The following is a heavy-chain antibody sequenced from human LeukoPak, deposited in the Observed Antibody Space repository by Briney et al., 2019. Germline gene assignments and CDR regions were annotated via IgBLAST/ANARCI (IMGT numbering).Heavy chain of an antibody. V-gene: IGHV1-46*01. CDR1: GYTFTSHY. Sequence: ASVKVSCKASGYTFTSHYMHWVRQAPGQGLEWMGLINPSGSSTLYAQKFQGRVTMTRDMSTTTDYMELSSLRSEDTAVYYCARGPNTHTGTYYYMDVWGKGTTVTVSS. D-gene: IGHD3-10*01. CDR3: ARGPNTHTGTYYYMDV. CDR2: INPSGSST. J-gene: IGHJ6*03.